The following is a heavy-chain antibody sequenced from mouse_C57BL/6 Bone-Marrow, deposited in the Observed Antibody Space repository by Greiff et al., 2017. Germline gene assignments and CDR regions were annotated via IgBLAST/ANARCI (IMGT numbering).Heavy chain of an antibody. CDR3: ASPDYYGSSFAY. J-gene: IGHJ3*01. Sequence: QVQLQQSGAELARPGASVKLSCKASGYTFTSYGISWVKQRTGQGLEWIGEIYPRSGNTYYNEKFKGKATLTADKSSSTAYMELRSLTSEDSAVYFWASPDYYGSSFAYWGQGTLVTVSA. CDR2: IYPRSGNT. D-gene: IGHD1-1*01. CDR1: GYTFTSYG. V-gene: IGHV1-81*01.